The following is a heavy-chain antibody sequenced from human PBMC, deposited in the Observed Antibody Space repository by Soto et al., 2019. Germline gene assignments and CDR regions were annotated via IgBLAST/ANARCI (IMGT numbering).Heavy chain of an antibody. Sequence: SETLSLTCTVSGGSISSYYWSWIRQPPGKGLEWIGYIYYSGSTNYNPSLKSRVTISIDTSKNHFSLKLSSVTAADTAVYYCARGKSREQWLYFDYWGQGTLVTVSS. CDR2: IYYSGST. D-gene: IGHD6-19*01. CDR1: GGSISSYY. J-gene: IGHJ4*02. CDR3: ARGKSREQWLYFDY. V-gene: IGHV4-59*01.